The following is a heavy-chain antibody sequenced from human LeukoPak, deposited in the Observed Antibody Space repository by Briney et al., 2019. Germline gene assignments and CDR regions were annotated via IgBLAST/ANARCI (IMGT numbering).Heavy chain of an antibody. D-gene: IGHD3-22*01. CDR3: AKVRSYDSSGYYNY. CDR2: ISGSGGST. J-gene: IGHJ4*02. Sequence: PGGSLRLSCAASGFTFSDYFMSWIRQAPGKGLEWVSAISGSGGSTYYADSVKGRFTISRDNSKNTLYLQMNSLRAEDTAVYYCAKVRSYDSSGYYNYWGQGTLVTVSS. CDR1: GFTFSDYF. V-gene: IGHV3-23*01.